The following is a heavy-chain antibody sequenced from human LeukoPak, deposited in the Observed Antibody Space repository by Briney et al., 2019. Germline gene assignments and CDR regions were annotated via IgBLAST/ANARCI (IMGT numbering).Heavy chain of an antibody. CDR2: INPNTGAT. D-gene: IGHD3-10*01. Sequence: ASVTLSCTASGYTFTGFYMRWVRQGPGQGLEWMGWINPNTGATNYAQQFQGRVTMTRDTSISTAYMELSRLRSDDTAVYYCASLGDFFGSGSYAPFDYWGQGTLVTVSS. J-gene: IGHJ4*02. CDR1: GYTFTGFY. CDR3: ASLGDFFGSGSYAPFDY. V-gene: IGHV1-2*02.